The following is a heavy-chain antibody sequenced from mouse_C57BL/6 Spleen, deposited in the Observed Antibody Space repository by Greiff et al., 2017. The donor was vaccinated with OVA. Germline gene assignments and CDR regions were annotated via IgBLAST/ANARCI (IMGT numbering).Heavy chain of an antibody. J-gene: IGHJ3*01. CDR1: GYTFTDYN. CDR3: ARGDSSGYSAWFAY. D-gene: IGHD3-2*02. Sequence: VHVKQSGPELVKPGASVKMSCKASGYTFTDYNMHWVKQSHGKSLEWIGYINPNNGGTSYNQKFKGKATLTVNKSSSTAYMELRSLTSEDSAVYYCARGDSSGYSAWFAYWGQGTLVTVSA. CDR2: INPNNGGT. V-gene: IGHV1-22*01.